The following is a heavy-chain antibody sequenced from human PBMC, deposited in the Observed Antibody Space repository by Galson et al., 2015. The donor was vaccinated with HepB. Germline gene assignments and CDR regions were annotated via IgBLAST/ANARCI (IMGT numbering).Heavy chain of an antibody. D-gene: IGHD4-23*01. CDR2: ISSSSSYI. Sequence: SLRLSCAASGLTFSSYSMNWVRQAPGKGLEWVSSISSSSSYIYYADSVKGRFTISRDNAKNSLYLQMNSLRAEDTAVYYCARDFARSTVVTSLSGYYYYGMDVWGQGTTVTVSS. J-gene: IGHJ6*02. V-gene: IGHV3-21*01. CDR1: GLTFSSYS. CDR3: ARDFARSTVVTSLSGYYYYGMDV.